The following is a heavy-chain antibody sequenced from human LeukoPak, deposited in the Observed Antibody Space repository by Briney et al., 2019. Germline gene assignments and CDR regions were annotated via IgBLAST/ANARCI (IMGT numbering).Heavy chain of an antibody. Sequence: PGGSLRLSCAASGFTFSNAWMSWVRQAPGRGLEWVGRIKRRGDDGTIDYAAPVRGRLSVSRDDSKNMLYLQMNSLKSEDTAVYYCTAGPVRSDFDYWGQGTLVTVSS. CDR1: GFTFSNAW. D-gene: IGHD3-10*02. J-gene: IGHJ4*02. CDR3: TAGPVRSDFDY. V-gene: IGHV3-15*01. CDR2: IKRRGDDGTI.